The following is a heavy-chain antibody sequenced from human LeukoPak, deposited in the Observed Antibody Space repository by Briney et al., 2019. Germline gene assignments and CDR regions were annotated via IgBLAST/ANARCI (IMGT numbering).Heavy chain of an antibody. CDR3: ARGTPRKGLRGKNDAFDI. D-gene: IGHD4-17*01. J-gene: IGHJ3*02. CDR2: INHSGST. V-gene: IGHV4-34*01. Sequence: PSETLSLTCAVYGGSFSGYYWSWIRQPPGKGLEWIGEINHSGSTNYNPSLKSRVTISVDTSKNQFSLKLSSVTAADTAVYHCARGTPRKGLRGKNDAFDIWGQGTMVTVSS. CDR1: GGSFSGYY.